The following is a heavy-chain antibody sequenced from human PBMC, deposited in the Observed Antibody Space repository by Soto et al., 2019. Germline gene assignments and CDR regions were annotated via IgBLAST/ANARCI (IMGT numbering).Heavy chain of an antibody. V-gene: IGHV4-31*03. J-gene: IGHJ4*02. CDR1: GGSISSGGYY. CDR3: ARVGGCSGGSYYPALSGFDY. Sequence: SETLSLTCTVSGGSISSGGYYWSWIRQHPGKGLEWIGYIYYSGSTNYNPSLKSRVTISVDTSKNQFSLKLSSVTAADTAVYYCARVGGCSGGSYYPALSGFDYWGQGTLVTVSS. D-gene: IGHD2-15*01. CDR2: IYYSGST.